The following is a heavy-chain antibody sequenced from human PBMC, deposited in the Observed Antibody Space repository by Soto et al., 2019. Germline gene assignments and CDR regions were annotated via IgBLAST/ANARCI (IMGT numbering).Heavy chain of an antibody. Sequence: QVQLVQSGAEVKKPGSSVKVSCKASGGTFSSYAISWVRQAPGQGLEWMGGIIPIFGTANYAQKFQGSVTITADEPTNTASMELSSLSSEDKAVYYCARDRTEYYDSSGYYYSAFDIWGQGTMVTVSS. D-gene: IGHD3-22*01. CDR2: IIPIFGTA. CDR3: ARDRTEYYDSSGYYYSAFDI. V-gene: IGHV1-69*01. J-gene: IGHJ3*02. CDR1: GGTFSSYA.